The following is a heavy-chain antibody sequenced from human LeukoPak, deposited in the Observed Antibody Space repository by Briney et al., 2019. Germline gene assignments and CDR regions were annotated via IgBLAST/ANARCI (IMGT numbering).Heavy chain of an antibody. CDR3: ARLYYYDSSGPKGFDY. J-gene: IGHJ4*02. CDR2: IIPIFGTA. V-gene: IGHV1-69*06. CDR1: RGTFSSYA. D-gene: IGHD3-22*01. Sequence: SVKVSCKASRGTFSSYAISWVRQAPGQGLEWMGGIIPIFGTANYAQKFQGRVTITADKSTSTAYMELSSLRSEDTAVYYCARLYYYDSSGPKGFDYWGQGTLVTVSS.